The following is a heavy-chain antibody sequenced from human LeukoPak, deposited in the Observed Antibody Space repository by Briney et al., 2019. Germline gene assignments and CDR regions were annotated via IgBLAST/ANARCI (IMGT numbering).Heavy chain of an antibody. CDR3: ARGAPKPWNDAFDI. D-gene: IGHD1-14*01. CDR2: INHSGST. CDR1: GGSVSGYY. V-gene: IGHV4-34*01. Sequence: SETLSLTCAVYGGSVSGYYWSWIRQPPGKGLEWIGEINHSGSTNYNPSLKSRVTISVDTSKNQFSLKLSSVTAADTAVYYCARGAPKPWNDAFDIWGQGTMVTVSS. J-gene: IGHJ3*02.